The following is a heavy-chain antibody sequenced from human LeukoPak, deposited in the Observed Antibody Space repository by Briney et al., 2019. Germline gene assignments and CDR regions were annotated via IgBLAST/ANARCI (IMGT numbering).Heavy chain of an antibody. CDR2: ISYDGSNK. CDR1: GFTFSSYA. V-gene: IGHV3-30-3*01. CDR3: ARGSRYFDY. Sequence: GGSLRLSCAASGFTFSSYAMHWVRQAPGKGLEWVAVISYDGSNKYYADSVKGRFTISRDNSKNTLYLQMNSLRAEDTAVYYCARGSRYFDYWGQGTLVTVSS. J-gene: IGHJ4*02.